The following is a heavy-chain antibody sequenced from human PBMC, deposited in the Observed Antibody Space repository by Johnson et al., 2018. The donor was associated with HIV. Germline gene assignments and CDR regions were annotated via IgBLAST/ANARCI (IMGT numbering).Heavy chain of an antibody. D-gene: IGHD2-15*01. CDR1: GFTFSSYA. Sequence: QVQLVESGGGLVKPGGSLRLSCAASGFTFSSYAMHWVRQAPGKGLEWVAVISYDGSNKYYADSVKGRFTISRDNSKNTLYLQMTSLRAEDTAVYYCVRGGDCSGGRCYLNDAFDVWGPGTVVTVSS. CDR2: ISYDGSNK. CDR3: VRGGDCSGGRCYLNDAFDV. V-gene: IGHV3-30-3*01. J-gene: IGHJ3*01.